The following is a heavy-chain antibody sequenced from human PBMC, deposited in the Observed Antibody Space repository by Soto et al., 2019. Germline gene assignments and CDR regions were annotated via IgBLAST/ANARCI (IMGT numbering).Heavy chain of an antibody. Sequence: VQLVESGGGLIQPGGSLRLSCEASGFSVSSSHMIWVRQAPGKGLEWVSVIYSGGPTYYAVSVKGRFTISRDRSKNTVYLTMHGRRNEDTAVYHCAKLGPYGSESYSFRYNWLDPWGQGTLVTVSS. V-gene: IGHV3-53*01. J-gene: IGHJ5*02. CDR3: AKLGPYGSESYSFRYNWLDP. D-gene: IGHD3-10*01. CDR1: GFSVSSSH. CDR2: IYSGGPT.